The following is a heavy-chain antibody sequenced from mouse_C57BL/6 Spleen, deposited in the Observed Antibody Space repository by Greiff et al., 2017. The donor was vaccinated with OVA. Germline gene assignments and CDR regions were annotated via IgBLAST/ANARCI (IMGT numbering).Heavy chain of an antibody. V-gene: IGHV1-52*01. CDR3: TLDSSGYRSDY. CDR1: GYTFTSYW. Sequence: QVQLQQPGAELVRPGSSVKLSCKASGYTFTSYWMHWVKQRPIQGLEWIGNIDPSDSETHYNQKFKDKATLTVDKSSSTAYMQLSSLTSEDSAVYYCTLDSSGYRSDYWGQGTTLTVSS. J-gene: IGHJ2*01. CDR2: IDPSDSET. D-gene: IGHD3-2*02.